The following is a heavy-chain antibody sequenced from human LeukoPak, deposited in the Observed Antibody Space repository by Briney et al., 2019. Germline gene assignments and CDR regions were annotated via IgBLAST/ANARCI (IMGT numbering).Heavy chain of an antibody. V-gene: IGHV1-69*13. CDR1: GGTFSSYA. Sequence: ASVKVSCKASGGTFSSYAISWVRQAPGQGLEWMGGIIPIFGTANYAQKFQGRVTITADESTSTVYMELRSLRSDDTAVHYCARGYCRSTSCHEPPLYGMDVWGQGTTVTVS. CDR2: IIPIFGTA. J-gene: IGHJ6*02. D-gene: IGHD2-2*01. CDR3: ARGYCRSTSCHEPPLYGMDV.